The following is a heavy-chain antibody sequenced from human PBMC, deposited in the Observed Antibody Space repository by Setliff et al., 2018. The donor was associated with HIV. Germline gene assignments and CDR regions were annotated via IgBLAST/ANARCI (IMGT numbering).Heavy chain of an antibody. Sequence: SETLSLTCSVSGASINTDTYYWTWIRQPAGKGLEWLGRVFPSANATYNPSLKSRVTVSVDTSKNQFSLKLSSVTAADTAVYYCARQGAGYSDDYWGQGTLVTVSS. V-gene: IGHV4-61*02. CDR2: VFPSANA. CDR3: ARQGAGYSDDY. J-gene: IGHJ4*02. D-gene: IGHD5-18*01. CDR1: GASINTDTYY.